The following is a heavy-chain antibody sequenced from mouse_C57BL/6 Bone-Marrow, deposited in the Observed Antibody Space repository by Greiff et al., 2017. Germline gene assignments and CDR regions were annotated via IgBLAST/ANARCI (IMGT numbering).Heavy chain of an antibody. Sequence: VQLQQSGAELARPGASVKLSCKASGYTFTSYGTSWVKQRTGQGLAWIGELYPRSGNTYYNEKFKGKATLTAFKSSSTAYMELRSLTSEDSAVYFCASGIYYGNSYWYFDVWGTGTTVTVAS. V-gene: IGHV1-81*01. CDR1: GYTFTSYG. CDR2: LYPRSGNT. D-gene: IGHD2-1*01. J-gene: IGHJ1*03. CDR3: ASGIYYGNSYWYFDV.